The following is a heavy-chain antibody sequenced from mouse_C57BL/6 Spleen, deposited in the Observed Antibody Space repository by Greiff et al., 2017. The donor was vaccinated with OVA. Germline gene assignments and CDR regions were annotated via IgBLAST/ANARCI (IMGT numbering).Heavy chain of an antibody. Sequence: VQLQQSGAELVKPGASVKISCKASGYAFSSYWMNWVKQRPGKGLEWLGQIYPGDGDNNYNGKFKGKATLTADNYSSTAYMQLSSLTSEDSAVYFCARSDYSNYRDYFDYWGQGTTLTVSS. CDR3: ARSDYSNYRDYFDY. CDR2: IYPGDGDN. D-gene: IGHD2-5*01. J-gene: IGHJ2*01. V-gene: IGHV1-80*01. CDR1: GYAFSSYW.